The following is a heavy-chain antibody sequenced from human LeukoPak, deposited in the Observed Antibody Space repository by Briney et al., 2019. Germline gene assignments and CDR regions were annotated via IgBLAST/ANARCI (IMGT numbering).Heavy chain of an antibody. CDR1: GFSFRSFW. Sequence: PGGSLRLSCAASGFSFRSFWMSWVRQAPGKGLEWVAYIKEEGRTTYYVDSVKGRFTISRDNAKNTLYLQMNSLRAEDTAVYYCARDSPAGTSWRSEPTFDYWGQGTLVTVTS. CDR3: ARDSPAGTSWRSEPTFDY. D-gene: IGHD2-2*01. CDR2: IKEEGRTT. V-gene: IGHV3-7*04. J-gene: IGHJ4*02.